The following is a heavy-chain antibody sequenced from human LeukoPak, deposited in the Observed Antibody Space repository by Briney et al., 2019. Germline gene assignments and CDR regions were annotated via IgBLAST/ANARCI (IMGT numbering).Heavy chain of an antibody. CDR1: GFTFSNYW. D-gene: IGHD5-12*01. Sequence: GGSLRLSCAASGFTFSNYWMHWVRQAPGKGLVWVSRINTDGSSTSYADSVKGRFTISRDNAKNTLCLQMNSLRAEDTAVYYCARDPNYSGYGDYWGQGTLVTVSS. CDR2: INTDGSST. V-gene: IGHV3-74*01. J-gene: IGHJ4*02. CDR3: ARDPNYSGYGDY.